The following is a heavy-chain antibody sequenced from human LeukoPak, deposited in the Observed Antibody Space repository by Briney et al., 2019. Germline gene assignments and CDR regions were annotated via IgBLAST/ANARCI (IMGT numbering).Heavy chain of an antibody. CDR1: GVSINNYY. V-gene: IGHV4-59*01. Sequence: SETLSLTCTVSGVSINNYYWSWMRQPPGKGLEWIGYIHYTGSTKYNASLQSRVTISVDTCKSQSSLKLSSVSVADTVVYFCARYRSSALDYWGQGALVTVSS. CDR2: IHYTGST. CDR3: ARYRSSALDY. D-gene: IGHD6-19*01. J-gene: IGHJ4*02.